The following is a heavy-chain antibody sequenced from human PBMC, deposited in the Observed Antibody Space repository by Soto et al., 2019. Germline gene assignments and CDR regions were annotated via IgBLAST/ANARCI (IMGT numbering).Heavy chain of an antibody. CDR1: RGSISSYY. CDR2: IYYSGTT. V-gene: IGHV4-59*08. Sequence: SETLSLTCTVSRGSISSYYWNWIRQPPGKGLEWIGYIYYSGTTYYNPSLKSRLTISIDTSRKQFSLRLTSVTAADTAVYYCATYDSSGLAFWGQGTLVTVSS. D-gene: IGHD3-22*01. J-gene: IGHJ4*02. CDR3: ATYDSSGLAF.